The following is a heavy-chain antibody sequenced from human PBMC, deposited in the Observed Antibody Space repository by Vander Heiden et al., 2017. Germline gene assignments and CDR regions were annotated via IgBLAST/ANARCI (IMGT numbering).Heavy chain of an antibody. Sequence: EVQLVESGGGLVQPGGCLRLSCAASEFTFSSYWMHWVRQAPGKGLVWVSRINSDGSTTTYADSVKGRFTISRDNAKNTLYLQMNSLRAEDTAVYYCARVQGSAPPLRCGMDVWVQGTTVTVSS. J-gene: IGHJ6*02. CDR2: INSDGSTT. CDR3: ARVQGSAPPLRCGMDV. V-gene: IGHV3-74*03. CDR1: EFTFSSYW.